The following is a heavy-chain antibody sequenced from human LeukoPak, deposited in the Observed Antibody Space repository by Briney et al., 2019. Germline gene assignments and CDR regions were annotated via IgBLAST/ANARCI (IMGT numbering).Heavy chain of an antibody. J-gene: IGHJ4*02. V-gene: IGHV1-3*03. CDR3: ARDRGGQLDY. CDR2: INTGNGNT. D-gene: IGHD5-18*01. CDR1: GYTFTTYP. Sequence: ASVKVSCKASGYTFTTYPVYWGRQAPGQRLEWMGWINTGNGNTKFSEDFQARVTITSDTSATTVYMELSSLRSEDMAVYYCARDRGGQLDYWGQGSLVTVSS.